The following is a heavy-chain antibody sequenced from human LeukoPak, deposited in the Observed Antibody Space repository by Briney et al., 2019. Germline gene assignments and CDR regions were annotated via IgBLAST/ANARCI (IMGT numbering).Heavy chain of an antibody. V-gene: IGHV4-34*01. CDR3: ARDLMT. CDR1: GGSFSGKY. J-gene: IGHJ4*02. CDR2: ITHSGST. Sequence: PSETLSLTCAAYGGSFSGKYWTWIRQPPGKGLEWIGEITHSGSTYYNPSLKSRVTISVDTSKNQFSLKLNSVTAADTAVYYCARDLMTWGQGTLVTVSS.